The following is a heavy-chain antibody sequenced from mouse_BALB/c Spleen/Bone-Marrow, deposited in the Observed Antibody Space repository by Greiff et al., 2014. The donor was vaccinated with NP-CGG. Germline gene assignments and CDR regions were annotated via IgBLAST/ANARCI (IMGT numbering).Heavy chain of an antibody. V-gene: IGHV1S56*01. D-gene: IGHD2-1*01. CDR1: GYTFTSYD. J-gene: IGHJ1*01. CDR2: IYPGDGST. Sequence: VQLLESGPELVKPGALVKISCKASGYTFTSYDINWVKQRPGQGLEWIGWIYPGDGSTKYNEKFKGKATLTADKSSSTAYMQLSSLTSEISAVYFCARSGNYYGNYYWYFDVWGAGTTVTVSS. CDR3: ARSGNYYGNYYWYFDV.